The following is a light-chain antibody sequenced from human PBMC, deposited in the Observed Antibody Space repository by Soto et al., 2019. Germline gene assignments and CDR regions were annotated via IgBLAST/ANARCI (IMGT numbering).Light chain of an antibody. CDR2: DAS. Sequence: DIQMTQSPSTLSASVGDRVTITCRASQSISSWLAWYQQKPGKAPKLLIYDASSLESGVQSRLSGSGAGTEFTLTISSLQPDDFATYYCQQYNSYPWTFGQGTKVEIK. CDR1: QSISSW. V-gene: IGKV1-5*01. J-gene: IGKJ1*01. CDR3: QQYNSYPWT.